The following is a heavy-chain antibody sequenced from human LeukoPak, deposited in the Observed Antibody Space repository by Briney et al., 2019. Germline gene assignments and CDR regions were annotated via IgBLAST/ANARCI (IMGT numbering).Heavy chain of an antibody. V-gene: IGHV1-2*02. J-gene: IGHJ1*01. Sequence: SAKVSCKASGGTFSSYAISWVRQAPGQGLEWMGWINANSGGTNYAQKFQGRVTMTRDTSNSTAYMELSRLRSDDTAVYYCARDGVGYYDSSGYTYFQHWGQGTLGTLSS. CDR2: INANSGGT. CDR3: ARDGVGYYDSSGYTYFQH. CDR1: GGTFSSYA. D-gene: IGHD3-22*01.